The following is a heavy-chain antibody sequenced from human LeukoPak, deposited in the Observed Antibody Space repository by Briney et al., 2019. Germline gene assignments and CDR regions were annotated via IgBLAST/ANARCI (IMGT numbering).Heavy chain of an antibody. CDR3: ARRKRYGSGRFCHDY. V-gene: IGHV1-2*02. CDR2: INPNSGGT. J-gene: IGHJ4*02. Sequence: ASVKVSCKASGYTFTGYYMHWVRQAPGQGLEWMGWINPNSGGTNYAQKFQGRVTMTRDTSISTAYMELSRLRSDDTAVYYCARRKRYGSGRFCHDYWGQGTLVTVSS. D-gene: IGHD3-10*01. CDR1: GYTFTGYY.